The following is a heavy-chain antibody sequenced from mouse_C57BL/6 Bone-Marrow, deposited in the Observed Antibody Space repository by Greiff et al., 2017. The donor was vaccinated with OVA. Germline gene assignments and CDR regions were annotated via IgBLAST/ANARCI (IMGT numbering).Heavy chain of an antibody. CDR3: ARSSLLRSFDY. CDR2: INPGSGGT. Sequence: VQLQQSGAELVRPGTSVKVSCKASGYAFTNYLIAWVKQRPGQGLEWIGVINPGSGGTNYNEKFKGQATLTGDKSSSTAYMQLSSLTSEDTAVYYCARSSLLRSFDYWGQGTTLTVSA. J-gene: IGHJ2*01. D-gene: IGHD1-2*01. V-gene: IGHV1-54*01. CDR1: GYAFTNYL.